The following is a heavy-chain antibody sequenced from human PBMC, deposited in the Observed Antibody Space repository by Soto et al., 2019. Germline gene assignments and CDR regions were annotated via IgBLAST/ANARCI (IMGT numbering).Heavy chain of an antibody. CDR3: AKDRFRQWNWMSLADY. CDR1: GFTFSSYG. CDR2: ISYDGSNK. J-gene: IGHJ4*02. V-gene: IGHV3-30*18. D-gene: IGHD6-19*01. Sequence: QVQLVESGGGVVQPGRSLRLSCAASGFTFSSYGMHWVRQAPGKGLEWVAVISYDGSNKYYADSVKGRFTISRDNSKNTLYLQMNSLRAEDTAVYYCAKDRFRQWNWMSLADYWGQGTLVTVSS.